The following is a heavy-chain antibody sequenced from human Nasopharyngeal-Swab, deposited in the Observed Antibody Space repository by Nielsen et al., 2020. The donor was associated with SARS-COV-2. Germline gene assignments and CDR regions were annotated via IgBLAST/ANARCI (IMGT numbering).Heavy chain of an antibody. V-gene: IGHV3-21*05. CDR3: PSQRGGSGYDR. D-gene: IGHD5-12*01. Sequence: GGSLRLSCAASGFTFSSYGMHWVRQAPGKGLEWVAYISSTSSHTNYADSVKGRFTISRDNAKNSLYLQMDSLRAEDTAVYYCPSQRGGSGYDRWGQGTLVTVSS. CDR2: ISSTSSHT. J-gene: IGHJ4*02. CDR1: GFTFSSYG.